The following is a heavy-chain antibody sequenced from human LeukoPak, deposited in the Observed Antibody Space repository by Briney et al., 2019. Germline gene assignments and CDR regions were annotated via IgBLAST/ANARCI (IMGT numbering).Heavy chain of an antibody. J-gene: IGHJ3*02. D-gene: IGHD1-1*01. CDR1: GGSFSGYY. Sequence: SETLSLTCAVYGGSFSGYYWNWIRQPPGKGLEWIGEINHSGSTNYNPSLKSRVTISVDTSKNQFSLKLSSVTAADTAVYYCARRNERRAPGAFDIWGQGTMVTVSS. CDR2: INHSGST. V-gene: IGHV4-34*01. CDR3: ARRNERRAPGAFDI.